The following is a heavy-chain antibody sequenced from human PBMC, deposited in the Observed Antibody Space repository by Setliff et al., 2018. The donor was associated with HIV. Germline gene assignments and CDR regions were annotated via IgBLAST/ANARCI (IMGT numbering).Heavy chain of an antibody. CDR2: ISSSSSPI. V-gene: IGHV3-48*04. Sequence: GESLKISCAASGFSFSDYHMNWVRQAPGKGLGWISFISSSSSPIYYADSVKGRFTISRDNAKNSLFLQMNSLRVEDTAVYYCARETMYDSRGYLSHYFDYWGQGTLVTVSS. CDR3: ARETMYDSRGYLSHYFDY. D-gene: IGHD3-22*01. CDR1: GFSFSDYH. J-gene: IGHJ4*02.